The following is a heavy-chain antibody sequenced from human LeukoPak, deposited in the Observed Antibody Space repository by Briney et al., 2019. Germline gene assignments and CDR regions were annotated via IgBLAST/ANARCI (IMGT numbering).Heavy chain of an antibody. D-gene: IGHD3-9*01. CDR2: ISDSSRTI. J-gene: IGHJ4*02. V-gene: IGHV3-11*01. CDR3: ARWSDIDY. CDR1: GFTFSDYY. Sequence: GGSLRLSCAACGFTFSDYYMTWIRQARGKGLEWISYISDSSRTIYYADSVKGRFTISRDNAKRSLYLQMNSLRAEDTAVYYCARWSDIDYWGQGAPVIVSA.